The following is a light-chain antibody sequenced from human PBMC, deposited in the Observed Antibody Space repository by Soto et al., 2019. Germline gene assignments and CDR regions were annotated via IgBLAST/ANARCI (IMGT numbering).Light chain of an antibody. CDR2: DAS. CDR3: QQRSNWPPLT. CDR1: QNVSRF. J-gene: IGKJ4*01. V-gene: IGKV3-11*01. Sequence: EIVLTQSPATLSLSPGERATLSCRASQNVSRFLAWYQRRPGQAPRLLIYDASNRASDIPARFSGSGSGTDFTLTISSLKPEDSAVYYCQQRSNWPPLTFGGGTKVEIK.